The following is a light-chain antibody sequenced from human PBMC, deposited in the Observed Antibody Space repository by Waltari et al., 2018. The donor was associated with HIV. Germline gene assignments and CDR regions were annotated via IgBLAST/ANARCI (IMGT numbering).Light chain of an antibody. V-gene: IGLV2-14*03. J-gene: IGLJ2*01. CDR1: MRDLPVYVS. Sequence: QSALTQPAPIPGSPGQSVTISCTGIMRDLPVYVSLFWYQQLPPQAPQLIIFGVSLRPSGISHRFSGSKSGNTASLTISGLQTDDEGDYYCTSYTVRRALIFGGGTKLTVL. CDR3: TSYTVRRALI. CDR2: GVS.